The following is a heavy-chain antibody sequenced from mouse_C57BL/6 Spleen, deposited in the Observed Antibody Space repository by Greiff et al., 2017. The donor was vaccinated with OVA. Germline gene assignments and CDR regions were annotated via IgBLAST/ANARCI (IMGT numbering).Heavy chain of an antibody. V-gene: IGHV5-17*01. CDR1: GFTFSDYG. Sequence: EVMLVESGGGLVKPGGSLKLSCAASGFTFSDYGMHWVRQAPEKGLEWVAYISSGSSTIYYADTVKGRFTISRDNAKNTLFLQMTSLRSEDTAMYYCARFLYSNYYAMDYWGQGTSVTVSS. D-gene: IGHD2-5*01. CDR2: ISSGSSTI. J-gene: IGHJ4*01. CDR3: ARFLYSNYYAMDY.